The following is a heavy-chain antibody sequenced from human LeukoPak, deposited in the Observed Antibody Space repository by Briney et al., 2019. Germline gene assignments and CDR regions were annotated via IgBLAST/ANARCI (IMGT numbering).Heavy chain of an antibody. J-gene: IGHJ4*02. V-gene: IGHV3-30*18. CDR3: AKGGYYDSSGWTDY. Sequence: QPGRSLRLSCAASGFTFSSYGMHWVRQAPGKGLEWVAVISYDGSNKYYADSVKGRFTISRDNSKNTLYLQMNSLRAEDTAVYYCAKGGYYDSSGWTDYWGQGTLVTVSS. CDR1: GFTFSSYG. CDR2: ISYDGSNK. D-gene: IGHD3-22*01.